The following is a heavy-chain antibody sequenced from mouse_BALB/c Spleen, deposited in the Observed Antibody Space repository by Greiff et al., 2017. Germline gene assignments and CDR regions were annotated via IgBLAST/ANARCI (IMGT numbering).Heavy chain of an antibody. D-gene: IGHD2-4*01. CDR2: INPSNGRT. CDR3: ARLDYRRYFDY. Sequence: QVQLQQPGAELVKPGASVKLSCKASGYTFTSYWMHWVKQRPGQGLEWIGEINPSNGRTNYNEKFKSKATLTVDKSSSTAYMQLSSLTSEDSAVYYCARLDYRRYFDYWGQGTTLTVSS. CDR1: GYTFTSYW. V-gene: IGHV1S81*02. J-gene: IGHJ2*01.